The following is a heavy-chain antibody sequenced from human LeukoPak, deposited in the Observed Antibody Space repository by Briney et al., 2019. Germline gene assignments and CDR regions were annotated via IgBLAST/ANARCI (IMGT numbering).Heavy chain of an antibody. CDR2: IYSGGST. Sequence: TGGSLRLSCAASGFTVSSNYMSWVRQAPGKRLEWVSVIYSGGSTYYADSVKGRFTISRDNSKNTLYLQMNSLRAEDTAVYYCARGRAAVAVWGDWFDPWGQGTLVTVSS. CDR3: ARGRAAVAVWGDWFDP. CDR1: GFTVSSNY. D-gene: IGHD6-19*01. V-gene: IGHV3-66*01. J-gene: IGHJ5*02.